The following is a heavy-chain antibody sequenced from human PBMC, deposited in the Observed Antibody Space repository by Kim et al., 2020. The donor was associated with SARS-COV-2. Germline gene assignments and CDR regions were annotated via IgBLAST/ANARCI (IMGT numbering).Heavy chain of an antibody. V-gene: IGHV3-30-3*01. CDR3: ARDLARYYDSSRNGMDV. CDR2: ISYDGSNK. CDR1: GFTFSSYA. D-gene: IGHD3-22*01. J-gene: IGHJ6*02. Sequence: GGSLRLSCAASGFTFSSYAMHWVRQAPGKGLEWVAVISYDGSNKYYADSVKGRFTISRDNSKNTLYLQMNSLRAEDTAVYYCARDLARYYDSSRNGMDVWGQGTTVTVSS.